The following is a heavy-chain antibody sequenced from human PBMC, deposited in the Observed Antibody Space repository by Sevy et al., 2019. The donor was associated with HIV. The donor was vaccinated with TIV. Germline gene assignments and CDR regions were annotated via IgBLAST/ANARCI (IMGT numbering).Heavy chain of an antibody. CDR2: ISGNTENI. Sequence: GGSLRLSCAASGFTFGDYAMTWVRQAPGKGLEWVSSISGNTENIQQADSVKGRFTISRDNSKNTLYLQMNSLRGDDTAVYYCAKRGEIQDSGWPPEYWGQGTLVTVSS. CDR1: GFTFGDYA. D-gene: IGHD6-19*01. CDR3: AKRGEIQDSGWPPEY. J-gene: IGHJ4*02. V-gene: IGHV3-23*01.